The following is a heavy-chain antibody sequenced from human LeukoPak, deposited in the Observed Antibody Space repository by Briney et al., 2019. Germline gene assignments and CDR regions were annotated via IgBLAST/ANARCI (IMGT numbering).Heavy chain of an antibody. CDR1: GFTFSHYG. V-gene: IGHV3-30*03. Sequence: GGSLRLSCAASGFTFSHYGVHWVRQAPGKGLEWVAVISYDGSNKYFADSVKGRFTISRDNSKNTVFLQMNSLRAEDTAVYYCARGSITGARGLGDYWGQGTLVTVSS. J-gene: IGHJ4*02. CDR2: ISYDGSNK. CDR3: ARGSITGARGLGDY. D-gene: IGHD1-14*01.